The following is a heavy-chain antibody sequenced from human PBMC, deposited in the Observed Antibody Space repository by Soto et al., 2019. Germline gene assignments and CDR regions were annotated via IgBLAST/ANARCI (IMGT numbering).Heavy chain of an antibody. CDR3: ARPGTTRRIHYYSGMDV. CDR2: ISAYNGNT. J-gene: IGHJ6*02. Sequence: QVQLVQSGAEVKKPGASVKVSCKASGYTFTSYGISWVRQAPGQGLEWMGWISAYNGNTNYAQKLQGRVTMTTDTATSTAYMELRSLRSDDTAVYYCARPGTTRRIHYYSGMDVWGQGTTVTVSS. V-gene: IGHV1-18*01. D-gene: IGHD4-4*01. CDR1: GYTFTSYG.